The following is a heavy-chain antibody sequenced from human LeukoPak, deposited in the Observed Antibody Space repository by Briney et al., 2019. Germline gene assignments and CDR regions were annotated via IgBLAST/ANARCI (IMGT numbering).Heavy chain of an antibody. CDR2: IFSGGTT. CDR1: GFNVSSHY. V-gene: IGHV3-53*01. Sequence: GGSLRLSCAASGFNVSSHYMSWVRQAPGKGLECVSVIFSGGTTYYTDSVEGRFTISRDNSNNTVYLQIKSLKVEDTAVYYCARRRPIWLGGEDYGLDVWGKGTTVTVSS. D-gene: IGHD3-10*01. CDR3: ARRRPIWLGGEDYGLDV. J-gene: IGHJ6*04.